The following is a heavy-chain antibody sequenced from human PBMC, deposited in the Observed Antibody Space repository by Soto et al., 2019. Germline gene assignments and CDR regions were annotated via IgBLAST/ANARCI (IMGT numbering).Heavy chain of an antibody. CDR2: ISWDSGNI. V-gene: IGHV3-9*01. CDR3: AKGATTSCFSPFDM. CDR1: AFTFDDYA. D-gene: IGHD2-2*01. Sequence: DVQLVESGGGLVQPGRSLRLSCAASAFTFDDYAMHWVRQVPGKGLEWVSGISWDSGNIVYADSVKGRFTISRDNAKNSLYLQMNSLRTEDTAVYFCAKGATTSCFSPFDMWGPGKMVTVSS. J-gene: IGHJ3*02.